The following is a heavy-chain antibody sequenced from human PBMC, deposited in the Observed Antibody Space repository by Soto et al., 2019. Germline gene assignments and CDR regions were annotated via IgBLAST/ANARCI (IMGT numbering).Heavy chain of an antibody. V-gene: IGHV1-18*01. CDR2: ISAYNGNT. Sequence: ASVKVSCKASGYTFTSYGISWVRQAPGQGLEWMGWISAYNGNTNYAQKLQGRVTMTTDTSTSTAYMELRSLRSDDTAVYYCARDREDIVVVPAATQMNYYYYYGMDVWGQGTTVTVSS. J-gene: IGHJ6*02. CDR3: ARDREDIVVVPAATQMNYYYYYGMDV. CDR1: GYTFTSYG. D-gene: IGHD2-2*01.